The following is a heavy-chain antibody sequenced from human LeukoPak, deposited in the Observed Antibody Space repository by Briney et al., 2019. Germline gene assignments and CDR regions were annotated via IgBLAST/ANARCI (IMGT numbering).Heavy chain of an antibody. Sequence: GGSLRLSCAASGFTFDDYTMHWVRQAPGKGLEWVSLISWDGGSTYYADSVKGRFTISRDNSKNSLYLQMNSLRTEDTALYYCATTATTSGFWGQGTLVTVSS. D-gene: IGHD1-1*01. CDR3: ATTATTSGF. CDR2: ISWDGGST. V-gene: IGHV3-43*01. CDR1: GFTFDDYT. J-gene: IGHJ4*02.